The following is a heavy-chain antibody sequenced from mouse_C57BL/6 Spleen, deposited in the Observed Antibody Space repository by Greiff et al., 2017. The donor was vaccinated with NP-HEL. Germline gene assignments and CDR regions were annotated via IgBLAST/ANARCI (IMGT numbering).Heavy chain of an antibody. D-gene: IGHD1-1*01. J-gene: IGHJ4*01. CDR2: IWGVGST. CDR1: GFSLTSYG. Sequence: QVQLQQSGPGLVAPSQSLSITCTVSGFSLTSYGVDWVRQSPGKGLEWLGVIWGVGSTNYNSALKSRLSISKDNSKSQVFLKMNSLQTDDTAMYYCARAGNYGRSMDYWGQGTSVTASS. V-gene: IGHV2-6*01. CDR3: ARAGNYGRSMDY.